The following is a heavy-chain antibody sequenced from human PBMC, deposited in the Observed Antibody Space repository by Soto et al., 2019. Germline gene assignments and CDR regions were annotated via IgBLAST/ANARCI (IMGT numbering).Heavy chain of an antibody. CDR1: GGSISSYY. Sequence: SETLSLTCTVSGGSISSYYWSWIRQPPGKGLEWIGYIYYSGSTNYNPSLKSRVTISVDTSKNQFSLKLSSVTAADTAVYYCARDLGDSYGWGYYYGMDVWGQGTTVT. J-gene: IGHJ6*02. CDR2: IYYSGST. V-gene: IGHV4-59*01. CDR3: ARDLGDSYGWGYYYGMDV. D-gene: IGHD5-18*01.